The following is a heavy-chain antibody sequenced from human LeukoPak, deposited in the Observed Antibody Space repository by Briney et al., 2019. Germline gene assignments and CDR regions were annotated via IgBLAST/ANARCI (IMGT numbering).Heavy chain of an antibody. CDR1: GFTFSSYG. Sequence: GGSLRLSCAASGFTFSSYGMHWVRQAPGKGLEWVAVIWYGGSNKYYTDSVKGRFTISRDNSKNTLYLQVNSLRAEDTAVYYCARGQYSPDYWGQGTLVTVSS. D-gene: IGHD2-15*01. CDR3: ARGQYSPDY. J-gene: IGHJ4*02. CDR2: IWYGGSNK. V-gene: IGHV3-33*01.